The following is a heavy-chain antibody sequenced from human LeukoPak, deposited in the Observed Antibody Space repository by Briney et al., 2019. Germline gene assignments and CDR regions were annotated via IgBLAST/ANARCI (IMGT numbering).Heavy chain of an antibody. J-gene: IGHJ6*02. Sequence: SEALSLTCAVYGGSFSGYYWSWIRQPPGKRLEWIGEINHSGSTNYNPSLKSRVTISVDTSKNQFSLKLSSVTAADTAVYYCARGLSDIVVVPAATRHNYYYYGMDVWGQGTTVTVSS. D-gene: IGHD2-2*01. CDR2: INHSGST. CDR1: GGSFSGYY. CDR3: ARGLSDIVVVPAATRHNYYYYGMDV. V-gene: IGHV4-34*01.